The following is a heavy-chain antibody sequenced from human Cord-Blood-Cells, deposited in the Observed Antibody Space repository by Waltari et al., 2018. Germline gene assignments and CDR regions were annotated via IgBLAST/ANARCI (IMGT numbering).Heavy chain of an antibody. Sequence: QVQLQESGPGLVKPSETLSLPCAVPGYSISSGYYWGWIRHSPGQGLEWIGSIYQSGSTYYNPSLKSRVTISVDTSKNQFSLKLSSVTAADTAVYYCARDRLSCSGGSCYKVFGYWGQGTLVTVSS. CDR1: GYSISSGYY. J-gene: IGHJ4*02. D-gene: IGHD2-15*01. CDR2: IYQSGST. V-gene: IGHV4-38-2*02. CDR3: ARDRLSCSGGSCYKVFGY.